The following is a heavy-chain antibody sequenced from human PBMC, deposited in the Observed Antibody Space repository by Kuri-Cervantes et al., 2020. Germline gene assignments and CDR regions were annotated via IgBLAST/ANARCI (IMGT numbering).Heavy chain of an antibody. J-gene: IGHJ6*02. CDR1: GFTFSSYW. Sequence: GGSLRLSCAASGFTFSSYWMSWVRQAPGKGLEWVANIKQDGSEKYYVDSVKGRFTISRDNAKNSLYLQMNSLRAEDTAVYYCAREPIVVVPAARGLLVVSYGMDVWGQGTTVTVSS. CDR3: AREPIVVVPAARGLLVVSYGMDV. V-gene: IGHV3-7*01. D-gene: IGHD2-2*01. CDR2: IKQDGSEK.